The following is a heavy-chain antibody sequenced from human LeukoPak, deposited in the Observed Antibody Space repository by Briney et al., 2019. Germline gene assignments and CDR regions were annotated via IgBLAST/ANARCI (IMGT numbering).Heavy chain of an antibody. CDR2: IYPGDSDT. V-gene: IGHV5-51*01. CDR3: AREITMVRGVGYNWFDP. Sequence: GESLKISCKGSGYSFTSYWIGWVRQMPGKGLEWMGIIYPGDSDTRYSPSFQGQVTFSADKSISTAYLQWSSLKASDTAMYYCAREITMVRGVGYNWFDPWGQGTLVTVSS. J-gene: IGHJ5*02. CDR1: GYSFTSYW. D-gene: IGHD3-10*01.